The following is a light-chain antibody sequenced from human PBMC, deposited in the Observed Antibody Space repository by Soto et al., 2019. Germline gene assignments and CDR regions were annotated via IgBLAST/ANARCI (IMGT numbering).Light chain of an antibody. CDR3: ASYTRTTTLV. J-gene: IGLJ2*01. Sequence: QSVLTQPASVSGSPGQSIAISCTGTIRDVGGYNFVSWYQQHPGKAPKLMIFEVSNRPSGVSIRFSGSKSDNTASLTISGLQAEDEADYYCASYTRTTTLVFGGGTKLTVL. V-gene: IGLV2-14*01. CDR1: IRDVGGYNF. CDR2: EVS.